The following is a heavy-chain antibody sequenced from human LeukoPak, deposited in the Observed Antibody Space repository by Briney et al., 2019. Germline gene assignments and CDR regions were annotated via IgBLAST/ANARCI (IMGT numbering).Heavy chain of an antibody. CDR3: ARAYYESSAYRHAVYFDY. Sequence: ASVKVSCKASGYTFNSSYMHWVRQAPGQGLEWMGIINPSDDSTRYAQKFQGRVTMTKDTSTNTVYMHLSSLSSDETAVYYCARAYYESSAYRHAVYFDYWGQGTLVTVSS. CDR2: INPSDDST. CDR1: GYTFNSSY. J-gene: IGHJ4*02. D-gene: IGHD3-22*01. V-gene: IGHV1-46*02.